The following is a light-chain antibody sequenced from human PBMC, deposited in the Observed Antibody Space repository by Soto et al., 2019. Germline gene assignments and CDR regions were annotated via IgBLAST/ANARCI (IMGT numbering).Light chain of an antibody. CDR1: RSNIGSNT. CDR3: AAWDDSLNVVV. Sequence: QSVLTQPPSASGTPGQTVTISCSGSRSNIGSNTLNWYQQLPGTAPQLLISTSNHRPSGVRDRFSASKSGTSASLAISGLQSDDEADYYCAAWDDSLNVVVFGGGPKLTVL. CDR2: TSN. V-gene: IGLV1-44*01. J-gene: IGLJ2*01.